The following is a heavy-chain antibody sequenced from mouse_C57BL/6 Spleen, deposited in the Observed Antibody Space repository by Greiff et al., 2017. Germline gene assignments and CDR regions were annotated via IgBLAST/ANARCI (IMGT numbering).Heavy chain of an antibody. CDR2: IDPSDSDT. CDR3: ARGGYFDY. Sequence: VKLQQPGAELVRPGSSVKLSCKASGYTFTSYWMHWVKQRPIQGLEWIGNIDPSDSDTHYNEKFKDKATLTVDKSSSTAYMQLSSLTSEDSAVYYCARGGYFDYWGQGTTLTVSS. CDR1: GYTFTSYW. J-gene: IGHJ2*01. V-gene: IGHV1-52*01.